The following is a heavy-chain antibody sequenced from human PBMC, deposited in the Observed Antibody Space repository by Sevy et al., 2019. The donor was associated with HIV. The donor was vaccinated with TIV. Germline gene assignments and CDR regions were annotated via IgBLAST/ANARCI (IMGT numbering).Heavy chain of an antibody. D-gene: IGHD1-26*01. J-gene: IGHJ6*02. CDR3: AREGSSHSMDV. CDR1: EISFSSYE. V-gene: IGHV3-48*03. Sequence: GGSLRLSCAASEISFSSYEMNWVRQAPGKGLEWVSYISSSGSTIYYADSVKGRFTVSRDNAKNSQFLQMNSLRAEDTGVYYCAREGSSHSMDVWGQGTTVTVSS. CDR2: ISSSGSTI.